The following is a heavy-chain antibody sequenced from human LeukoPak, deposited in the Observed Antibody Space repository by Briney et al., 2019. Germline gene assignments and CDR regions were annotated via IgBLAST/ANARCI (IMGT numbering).Heavy chain of an antibody. D-gene: IGHD3-22*01. V-gene: IGHV4-59*11. CDR1: GGSIRGHY. Sequence: SETLSLTCAVSGGSIRGHYWSWIRQPPGQGLGWSGYIYYSGKTYYGSSLRGRVTISVDTSKNHFSLMLTSVTAADTAVYYCARLLDNDSSGDPDTFDMWGQGTMVTVSS. J-gene: IGHJ3*02. CDR3: ARLLDNDSSGDPDTFDM. CDR2: IYYSGKT.